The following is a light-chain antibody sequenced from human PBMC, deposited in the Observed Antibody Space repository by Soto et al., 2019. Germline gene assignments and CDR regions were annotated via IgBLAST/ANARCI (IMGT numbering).Light chain of an antibody. CDR3: CSYTSSSTTTYL. V-gene: IGLV2-14*01. J-gene: IGLJ1*01. CDR2: DVS. Sequence: QSALTQPASVSGSPGQSITISCTGTSNDIGRYNYVSWYQQHPGKAPKLIIYDVSNRPSGVSNRFSGSKSGNTASLTVSGLQAEDEADYFCCSYTSSSTTTYLLGTGTKVIVL. CDR1: SNDIGRYNY.